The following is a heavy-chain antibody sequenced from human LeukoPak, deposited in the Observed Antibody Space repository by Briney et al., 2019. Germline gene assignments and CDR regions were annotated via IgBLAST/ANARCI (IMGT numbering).Heavy chain of an antibody. V-gene: IGHV3-48*03. D-gene: IGHD1-26*01. CDR1: GFTFSSYE. CDR2: ISSSGSTI. Sequence: GGSLRLSCAASGFTFSSYEMNWVRQAPGKGLEWVSYISSSGSTIYYADSVKGRFTISRDNAKNSLYLQMNGLRAEDTAVYYCARDFVWERRYYYGMDVWGQGTTVTVSS. J-gene: IGHJ6*02. CDR3: ARDFVWERRYYYGMDV.